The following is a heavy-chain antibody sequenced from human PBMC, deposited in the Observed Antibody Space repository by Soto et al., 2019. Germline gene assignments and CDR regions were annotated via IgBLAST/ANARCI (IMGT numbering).Heavy chain of an antibody. CDR3: SRGSTYYGFLT. Sequence: QVQLQESGPGLVKPSQTLSLTCTVSGDSMGSGDYYWTWIRQPPGKGLEGIGYIYYIGTTFYNPSLESRVNISIDTSKNHFSLRLSSVTAADSALYYCSRGSTYYGFLTWGQGTLVTVSS. CDR2: IYYIGTT. CDR1: GDSMGSGDYY. J-gene: IGHJ5*02. V-gene: IGHV4-30-4*01. D-gene: IGHD3-10*01.